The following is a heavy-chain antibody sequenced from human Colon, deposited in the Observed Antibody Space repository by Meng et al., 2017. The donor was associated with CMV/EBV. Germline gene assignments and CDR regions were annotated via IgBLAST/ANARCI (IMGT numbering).Heavy chain of an antibody. D-gene: IGHD6-19*01. V-gene: IGHV6-1*01. Sequence: LRLSCVISGDSVSSNSVGWNWIRQSPSRGLEWLGRTYYRSRWLSDYALSVKSRISINADTSENQFSLHLSSVTPEDTAVYYCARRHTSGWYYFDSWGQGTLVTVSS. CDR3: ARRHTSGWYYFDS. CDR1: GDSVSSNSVG. CDR2: TYYRSRWLS. J-gene: IGHJ4*02.